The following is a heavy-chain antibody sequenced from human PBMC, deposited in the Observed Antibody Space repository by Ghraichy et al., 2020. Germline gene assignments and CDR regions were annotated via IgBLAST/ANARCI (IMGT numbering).Heavy chain of an antibody. CDR1: GGSIRSQF. V-gene: IGHV4-59*08. CDR3: ARRGRGYSLYYYGLDV. D-gene: IGHD5-18*01. CDR2: VSYSGNT. J-gene: IGHJ6*02. Sequence: SETLSLTCTVSGGSIRSQFWTWIRKPPGKGLEWIGYVSYSGNTNYHPSLKSRVTISVDTSKNQFSLSLTSVTAADTAVYYCARRGRGYSLYYYGLDVWGQGTTVTVSS.